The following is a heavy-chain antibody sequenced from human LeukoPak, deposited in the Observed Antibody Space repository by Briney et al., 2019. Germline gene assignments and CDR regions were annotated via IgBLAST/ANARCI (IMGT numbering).Heavy chain of an antibody. CDR3: ASTGSDIVVVPAAIQTSYYFDY. Sequence: TGGSLRLSCAASGFTFSSYAMSWVRQAPGKGLEWVANIKQDGSEKYYVDSVKGRFTISRDNAKNSLYLQMNSLRAEDTAVYYCASTGSDIVVVPAAIQTSYYFDYWGQGTLVTVSS. J-gene: IGHJ4*02. CDR2: IKQDGSEK. D-gene: IGHD2-2*02. V-gene: IGHV3-7*01. CDR1: GFTFSSYA.